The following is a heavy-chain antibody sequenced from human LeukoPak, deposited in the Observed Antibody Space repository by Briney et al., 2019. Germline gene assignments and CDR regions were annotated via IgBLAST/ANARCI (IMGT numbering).Heavy chain of an antibody. CDR1: GFTFNLYG. J-gene: IGHJ4*02. V-gene: IGHV3-23*01. D-gene: IGHD5-18*01. Sequence: GGSLRLSCAASGFTFNLYGTSWVRQARGKGLEWVSVISAIGDIYYADSVKGRFTISRDNSKNMLYLQMNSLRAEDTAVHYCAKAMAGGYNYGPFDNWGLGALVTVSS. CDR2: ISAIGDI. CDR3: AKAMAGGYNYGPFDN.